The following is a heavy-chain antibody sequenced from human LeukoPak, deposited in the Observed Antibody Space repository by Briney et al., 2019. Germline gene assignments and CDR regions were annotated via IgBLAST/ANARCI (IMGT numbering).Heavy chain of an antibody. CDR2: INTNTGNP. Sequence: GASVKVSCKASGYTFTSYAMNWVRQAPGQGLEWMGWINTNTGNPTYAQGFTGRFVFSLDTSVSTAYLQISSLKAEDTAVYYCARARLKYYDILTGSWEPVDYWGQGTLVTVSS. V-gene: IGHV7-4-1*02. D-gene: IGHD3-9*01. J-gene: IGHJ4*02. CDR3: ARARLKYYDILTGSWEPVDY. CDR1: GYTFTSYA.